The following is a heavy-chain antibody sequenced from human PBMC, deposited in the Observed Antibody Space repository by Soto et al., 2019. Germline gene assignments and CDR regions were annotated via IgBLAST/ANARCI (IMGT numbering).Heavy chain of an antibody. CDR1: GGSISSYY. D-gene: IGHD3-10*01. CDR3: ARHRHHYYGSGSYPLAAYWFDP. Sequence: SETLSLTCTVSGGSISSYYWSWIRQPLGKGLEWIGYIYYSGSTNYNPSLKSRVTISVDTSKNQFSLKLSSVTAADTAVYYCARHRHHYYGSGSYPLAAYWFDPWGQGTLVTVSS. CDR2: IYYSGST. V-gene: IGHV4-59*08. J-gene: IGHJ5*02.